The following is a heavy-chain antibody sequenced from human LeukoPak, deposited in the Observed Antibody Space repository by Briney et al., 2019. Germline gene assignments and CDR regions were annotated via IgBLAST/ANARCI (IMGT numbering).Heavy chain of an antibody. CDR3: ASGTYFYLDL. Sequence: AETLSHTCTVSGGSISSYYWSWIRQPPGKGLEWIGYIYYNGDTIYSRSLKSRVTISVDTSKNQFSLKLSSVIAADTAVYYCASGTYFYLDLWGPGTMVTVSS. CDR1: GGSISSYY. D-gene: IGHD1-26*01. J-gene: IGHJ4*02. CDR2: IYYNGDT. V-gene: IGHV4-59*08.